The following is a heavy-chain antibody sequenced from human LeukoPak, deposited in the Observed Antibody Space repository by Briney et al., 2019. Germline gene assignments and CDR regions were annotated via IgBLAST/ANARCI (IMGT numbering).Heavy chain of an antibody. CDR1: GYTFTSYG. J-gene: IGHJ3*02. CDR2: ISAYNGNT. CDR3: ARDGVGWLQQGDAFDI. V-gene: IGHV1-18*01. Sequence: GASVKVSRKASGYTFTSYGISWVRQAPGQGLEWMGWISAYNGNTNYAQKLQGRVTMTTDTSTSTAYMELRSLRSDDTAVYYCARDGVGWLQQGDAFDIWGQGTMVTVSS. D-gene: IGHD5-24*01.